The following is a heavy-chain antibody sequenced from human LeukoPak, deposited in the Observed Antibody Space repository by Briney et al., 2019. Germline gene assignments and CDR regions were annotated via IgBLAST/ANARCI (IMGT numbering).Heavy chain of an antibody. V-gene: IGHV4-59*08. D-gene: IGHD6-19*01. Sequence: SETLSLTCTVSGGSISGYFWSWIRQSPGKGLEWIGFIYYSGSTNYNPSLKSRVTVSIDTSKNQFSLRLSSVTAADTAVYYCARYSSGGDYFDHWGQGTLVTVSS. CDR2: IYYSGST. CDR3: ARYSSGGDYFDH. CDR1: GGSISGYF. J-gene: IGHJ4*02.